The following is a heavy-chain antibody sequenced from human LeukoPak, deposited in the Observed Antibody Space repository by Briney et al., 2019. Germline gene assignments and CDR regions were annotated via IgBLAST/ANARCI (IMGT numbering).Heavy chain of an antibody. D-gene: IGHD3-10*01. CDR3: ARWGEHSALRVHAFDI. J-gene: IGHJ3*02. V-gene: IGHV4-59*11. Sequence: SETLSLTCTVSGDSIDSHYWNWIRQPPGKGREWVGYGHLTGSTYKNPSLNRRVAFSVDTSKNQFSLKLSSVTAADTAVYYCARWGEHSALRVHAFDIWGQGTMVTVSS. CDR1: GDSIDSHY. CDR2: GHLTGST.